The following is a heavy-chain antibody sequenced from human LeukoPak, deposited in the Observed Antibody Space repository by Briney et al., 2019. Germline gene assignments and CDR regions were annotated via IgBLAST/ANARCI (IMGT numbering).Heavy chain of an antibody. CDR1: GFTFSSYA. CDR3: AKEWGYDFWSGYYTGSRFDY. Sequence: GGSLTLSCAASGFTFSSYARSWVRQAPGKGLEWVSDISGSGGSTYYADSVKGRFTISRDNCRNTLYLQMNSLRAEDTAVYYCAKEWGYDFWSGYYTGSRFDYWGQGTLVTVSS. V-gene: IGHV3-23*01. D-gene: IGHD3-3*01. J-gene: IGHJ4*02. CDR2: ISGSGGST.